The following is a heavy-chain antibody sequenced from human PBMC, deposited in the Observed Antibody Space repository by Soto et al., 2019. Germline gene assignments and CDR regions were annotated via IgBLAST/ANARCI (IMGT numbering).Heavy chain of an antibody. CDR3: ASTYGDHDAFDI. J-gene: IGHJ3*02. CDR1: GFTFRSYG. D-gene: IGHD4-17*01. Sequence: SLRLSCAASGFTFRSYGMHWVRQAPGKGLEWVAVIWYDGSNKYYADSVKGRFTISRDNSKNTLYLQMNSLRAEDTAVYYCASTYGDHDAFDIWGQGTMVTVSS. CDR2: IWYDGSNK. V-gene: IGHV3-33*01.